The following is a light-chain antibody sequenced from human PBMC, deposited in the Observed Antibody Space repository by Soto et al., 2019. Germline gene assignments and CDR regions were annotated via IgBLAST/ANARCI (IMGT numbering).Light chain of an antibody. V-gene: IGLV1-51*01. CDR1: SSNIVNNY. J-gene: IGLJ1*01. CDR3: GTWDSSLSAYV. Sequence: QSVLTQPPSVSAAPGQKVTISCSGSSSNIVNNYVSWYQQLPGTAPKLLIYDNNKRPSGIPDRFSGSKSGTSATLGITGLQTGDEADYYRGTWDSSLSAYVFGTGTKVTVL. CDR2: DNN.